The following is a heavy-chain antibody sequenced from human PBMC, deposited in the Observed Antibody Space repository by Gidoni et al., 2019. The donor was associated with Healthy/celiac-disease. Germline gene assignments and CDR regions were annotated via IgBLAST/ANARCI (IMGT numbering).Heavy chain of an antibody. V-gene: IGHV4-59*01. CDR2: IYYSGSN. D-gene: IGHD6-19*01. CDR1: GGSIRSYS. CDR3: AGGYRSGWSLSLFDP. Sequence: EQRQESGRGRGKPAETLSLSGTGSGGSIRSYSWSWIRQPPGKGLEWIGYIYYSGSNTYNPSLTSRVSISFDTSNNQFSLQLSSVPAADTAVYYCAGGYRSGWSLSLFDPWGQGTLVTVSS. J-gene: IGHJ5*02.